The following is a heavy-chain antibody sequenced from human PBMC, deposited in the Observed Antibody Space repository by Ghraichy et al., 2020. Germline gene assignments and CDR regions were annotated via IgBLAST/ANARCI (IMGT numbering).Heavy chain of an antibody. V-gene: IGHV4-31*02. J-gene: IGHJ5*02. Sequence: NDLERIGYIYYSGSTYYNPSLKSRVTISVDTSKNQFSLKLSSVTAADTAVYYCAGDGWALGGFDPWV. D-gene: IGHD1-26*01. CDR3: AGDGWALGGFDP. CDR2: IYYSGST.